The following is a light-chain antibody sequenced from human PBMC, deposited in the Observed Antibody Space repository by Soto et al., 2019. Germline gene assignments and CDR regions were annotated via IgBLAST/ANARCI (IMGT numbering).Light chain of an antibody. CDR2: HAS. J-gene: IGKJ2*01. CDR1: QSVSIN. Sequence: EIVMTQSPATLSVSPGESATLSCRASQSVSINVAWYQQKPGQPPRLLIHHASTRATSTPARFSGSGSGTEFTLTIKSLQSEYFAVYYRQQYNNWLPETFGQGTKVEIK. CDR3: QQYNNWLPET. V-gene: IGKV3-15*01.